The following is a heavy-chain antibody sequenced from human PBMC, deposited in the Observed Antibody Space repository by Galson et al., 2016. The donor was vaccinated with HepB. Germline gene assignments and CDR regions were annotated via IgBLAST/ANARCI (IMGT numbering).Heavy chain of an antibody. CDR2: IKGDGSDK. CDR3: SRDLWDTVVVPSAPGLNWFDP. CDR1: GFTFNNYW. Sequence: SLRLSYAASGFTFNNYWMSWVRQAPGKGLEWVATIKGDGSDKYYVDSVKGRFSISRDNAHTSVYLQMNSLRAEDTGLYYCSRDLWDTVVVPSAPGLNWFDPWGQGTLVSVSS. V-gene: IGHV3-7*03. D-gene: IGHD2-2*01. J-gene: IGHJ5*02.